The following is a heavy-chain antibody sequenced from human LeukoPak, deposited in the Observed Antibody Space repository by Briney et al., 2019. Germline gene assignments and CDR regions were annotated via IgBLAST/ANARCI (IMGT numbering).Heavy chain of an antibody. CDR3: ARERGTIMNVGGPTRFDP. Sequence: SETLSPTCTLSGDSISVSYWSWLRLPAGKGLEWIGRIYTSGRTNYNLALKGRVTMSVDTSKNQFSLKSTSVTAADTAVYYCARERGTIMNVGGPTRFDPWGQGTLVTVSS. D-gene: IGHD3-16*01. CDR1: GDSISVSY. V-gene: IGHV4-4*07. J-gene: IGHJ5*02. CDR2: IYTSGRT.